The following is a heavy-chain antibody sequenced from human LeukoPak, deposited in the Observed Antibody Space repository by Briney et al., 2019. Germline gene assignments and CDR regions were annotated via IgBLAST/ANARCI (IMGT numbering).Heavy chain of an antibody. V-gene: IGHV1-69*05. CDR1: GGTFSSYA. J-gene: IGHJ3*02. D-gene: IGHD6-19*01. CDR3: ARDRQWLVPGDAFDI. Sequence: ASVKVSCKASGGTFSSYAISWVRQAPGQGLEWMGGIIPIFGTANYAQKFQGRVTITTDESTSTAYMELSSLRSEDTAVYYCARDRQWLVPGDAFDIWGQGTMVTVSS. CDR2: IIPIFGTA.